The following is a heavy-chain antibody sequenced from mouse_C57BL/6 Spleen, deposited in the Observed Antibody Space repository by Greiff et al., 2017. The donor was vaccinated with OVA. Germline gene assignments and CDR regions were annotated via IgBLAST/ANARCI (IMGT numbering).Heavy chain of an antibody. V-gene: IGHV10-1*01. J-gene: IGHJ1*03. CDR3: VRPRRGDDVEWDFDV. CDR1: GFSFNTYA. Sequence: GGGLVQPKGSLKLSCAASGFSFNTYAMNWVRQAPGKGLEWVARIRSKSSNYATYYAVSVKDRFTISRDDSESMLYLQMNNLKTEDTAMYYCVRPRRGDDVEWDFDVWGTGTTVTVSS. D-gene: IGHD2-2*01. CDR2: IRSKSSNYAT.